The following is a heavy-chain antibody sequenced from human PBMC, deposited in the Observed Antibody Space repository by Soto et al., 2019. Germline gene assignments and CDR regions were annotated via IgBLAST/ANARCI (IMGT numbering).Heavy chain of an antibody. Sequence: QVTLKESGPVLVKPTVTLTLTCTVSGFSLSNARMGVSWIRQPPGKALEWLAHIFSNDETSYNTSLKSRLTISKDTSKSQVVLTMTNMDPVDTATYYCARIRGQWGPDYWGQGILVIVSS. CDR1: GFSLSNARMG. CDR3: ARIRGQWGPDY. V-gene: IGHV2-26*01. J-gene: IGHJ4*02. D-gene: IGHD6-19*01. CDR2: IFSNDET.